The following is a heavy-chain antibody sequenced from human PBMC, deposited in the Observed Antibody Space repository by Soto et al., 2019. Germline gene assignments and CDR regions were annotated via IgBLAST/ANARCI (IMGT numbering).Heavy chain of an antibody. CDR3: SRSLDS. CDR2: INPDGSEK. J-gene: IGHJ4*02. CDR1: GFTFSNFC. Sequence: GGSLRLSCAASGFTFSNFCMDWVRQAPGKGLEWVANINPDGSEKHYVDSVRGRFTISRDNAQNSLYLHMSRLTAEDSALYYCSRSLDSWGQGTRVTVSS. V-gene: IGHV3-7*01.